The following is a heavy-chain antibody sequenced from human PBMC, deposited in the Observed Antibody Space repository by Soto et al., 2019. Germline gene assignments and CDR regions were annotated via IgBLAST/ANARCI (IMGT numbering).Heavy chain of an antibody. J-gene: IGHJ4*02. D-gene: IGHD2-8*02. Sequence: QVQLQESGPGLVKPSQTLSLTCTVSGGSISSGDYYWSWIRQPPGKGRGWIGYIYYSGSTYYNPSHDSRDTISVDTSMNQSSLKLSSVIAADTAVYYCGSRGLSSFDDSGQGTLVTVSS. V-gene: IGHV4-30-4*01. CDR2: IYYSGST. CDR1: GGSISSGDYY. CDR3: GSRGLSSFDD.